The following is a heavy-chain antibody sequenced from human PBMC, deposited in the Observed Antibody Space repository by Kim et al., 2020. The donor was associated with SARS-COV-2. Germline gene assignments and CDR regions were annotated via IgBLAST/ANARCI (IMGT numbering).Heavy chain of an antibody. D-gene: IGHD1-1*01. J-gene: IGHJ4*02. V-gene: IGHV3-74*01. CDR3: VRDDEVPGRGLLY. CDR2: IHPDGTSL. CDR1: GFTFRNYW. Sequence: GGSLRLSCAVSGFTFRNYWMHWVRQVPGKGLVWVSRIHPDGTSLAYADSVKGRFTISRDNARNRLYLQMNSLRVEDTAVYFCVRDDEVPGRGLLYWGQGTLVTVSS.